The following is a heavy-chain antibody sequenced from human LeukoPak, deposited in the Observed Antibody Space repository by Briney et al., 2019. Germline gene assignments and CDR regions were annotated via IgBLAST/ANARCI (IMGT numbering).Heavy chain of an antibody. D-gene: IGHD1-26*01. CDR3: ARVDGGYLLDY. CDR1: GGTFSSYA. V-gene: IGHV1-69*04. Sequence: GSSVKVSCKASGGTFSSYAISWVRQAPGQGLEWMGRIIPILGIANYAQKFQGRVTITADKSTSTAYMELSSLRSEDTAVYYCARVDGGYLLDYWGQGTLVTVSS. J-gene: IGHJ4*02. CDR2: IIPILGIA.